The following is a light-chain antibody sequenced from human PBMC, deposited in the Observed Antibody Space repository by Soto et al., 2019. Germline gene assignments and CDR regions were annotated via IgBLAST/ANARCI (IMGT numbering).Light chain of an antibody. CDR2: AAS. Sequence: DIHMTQSPSSLSASVVDRVTITCRASQSISSYLNWYQQKPGKAPKLLIYAASSLQSGVPSRFSGSGSGTDFTLTISSLQPEDFATYYCQQSYSLGQGTRLEIK. CDR1: QSISSY. J-gene: IGKJ5*01. CDR3: QQSYS. V-gene: IGKV1-39*01.